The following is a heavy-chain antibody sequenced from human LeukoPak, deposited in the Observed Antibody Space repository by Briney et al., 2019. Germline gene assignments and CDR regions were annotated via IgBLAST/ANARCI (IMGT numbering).Heavy chain of an antibody. CDR1: GESMIGHY. J-gene: IGHJ4*02. V-gene: IGHV4-34*01. Sequence: SETLSLTCAVYGESMIGHYWTWIRQPPGKRLEWIGEIHHSGDTNSNPSLKNRVTMSIDMSKNQFSLKVKSVTAAGTAVYYCVRATANGSGRAYDHWAQGNLVPVSS. CDR3: VRATANGSGRAYDH. CDR2: IHHSGDT. D-gene: IGHD3-10*01.